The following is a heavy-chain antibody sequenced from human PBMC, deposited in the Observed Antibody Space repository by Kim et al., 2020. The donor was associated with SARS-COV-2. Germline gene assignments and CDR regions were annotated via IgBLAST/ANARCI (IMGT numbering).Heavy chain of an antibody. CDR1: GGSFSGYY. CDR2: INHSGST. CDR3: ARKLEPSDGTFDY. J-gene: IGHJ4*02. V-gene: IGHV4-34*01. D-gene: IGHD1-1*01. Sequence: SETLSLTCAVYGGSFSGYYWSWIRQPPGKGLEWIGEINHSGSTNYNPSLKSRVTISVDTSKNQFSLKLSSVTAADTAVYYCARKLEPSDGTFDYWGQGTLVTVSS.